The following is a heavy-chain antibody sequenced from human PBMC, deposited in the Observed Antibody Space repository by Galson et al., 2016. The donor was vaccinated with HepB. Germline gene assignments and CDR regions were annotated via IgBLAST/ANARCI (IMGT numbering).Heavy chain of an antibody. CDR1: GFTFSSNW. J-gene: IGHJ4*01. V-gene: IGHV3-7*01. Sequence: SLRLSCAASGFTFSSNWMSWVRQAPGKGLEWVASIKEDGSETYYVDSVKGRFTISRDNAKNSLYLQMSSLRAEDTAVFYCARLRPRSYFDYWGHGTLVTVSS. CDR3: ARLRPRSYFDY. CDR2: IKEDGSET.